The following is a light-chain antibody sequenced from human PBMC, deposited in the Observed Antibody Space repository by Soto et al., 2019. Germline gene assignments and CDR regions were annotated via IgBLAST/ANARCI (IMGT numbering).Light chain of an antibody. CDR1: LTVRNGY. CDR3: QQYADSPVT. V-gene: IGKV3-20*01. Sequence: EIVLTQSPGFLSVSPGERATLSCRASLTVRNGYLAWYQHKAGQAPRLLIYRTLSRAAGIPDRFSGSGSGTDFTLTISRLEPEDFTVYFCQQYADSPVTFGGGTKVEIK. J-gene: IGKJ4*01. CDR2: RTL.